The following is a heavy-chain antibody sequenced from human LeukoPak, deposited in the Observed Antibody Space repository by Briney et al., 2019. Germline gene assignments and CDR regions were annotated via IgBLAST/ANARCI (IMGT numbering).Heavy chain of an antibody. D-gene: IGHD6-19*01. V-gene: IGHV3-30*18. CDR1: GFTVSSNY. CDR2: ISYDGSNK. Sequence: GGSLRLSCAASGFTVSSNYMSWVRQAPGKGLEWVAVISYDGSNKYYADSVKGRFTISRDNSKNTLYLQMNSLRAEDTAVYYCAKDIAVAGDYYFDYWGQGTLVTVSS. CDR3: AKDIAVAGDYYFDY. J-gene: IGHJ4*02.